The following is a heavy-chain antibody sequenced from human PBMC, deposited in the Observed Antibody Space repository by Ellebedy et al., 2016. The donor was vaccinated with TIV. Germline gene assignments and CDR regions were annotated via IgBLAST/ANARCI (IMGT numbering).Heavy chain of an antibody. V-gene: IGHV4-61*01. Sequence: SETLSLTXSVSGGSVSVSNYYWSWIRQPPGKGLQWIGHISYTGRTNINPPLKSRVTISLDTSKNQFSLRLSSVTAADTAVYYCARDSNGGHPWGQGTLVTVSS. CDR2: ISYTGRT. D-gene: IGHD3-10*01. J-gene: IGHJ4*02. CDR1: GGSVSVSNYY. CDR3: ARDSNGGHP.